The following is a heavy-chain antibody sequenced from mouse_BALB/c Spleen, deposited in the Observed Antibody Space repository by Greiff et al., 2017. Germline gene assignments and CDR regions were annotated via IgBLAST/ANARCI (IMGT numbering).Heavy chain of an antibody. D-gene: IGHD3-2*02. CDR1: GYSITSGYY. J-gene: IGHJ2*01. Sequence: EVQRVESGPGLVKPSQSLSLTCSVTGYSITSGYYWNWIRQFPGNKLEWMGYISYDGSNNYNPSLKNRISITRDTSKNQFFLKLNSVTTEDTATYYCARHLSSTDYWGQGTTLTVSS. V-gene: IGHV3-6*02. CDR3: ARHLSSTDY. CDR2: ISYDGSN.